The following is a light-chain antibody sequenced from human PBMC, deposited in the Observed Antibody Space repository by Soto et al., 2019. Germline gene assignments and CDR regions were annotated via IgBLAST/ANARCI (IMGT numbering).Light chain of an antibody. CDR1: NIGRKS. J-gene: IGLJ2*01. CDR3: QVWDSNRVQVV. CDR2: ADS. V-gene: IGLV3-21*02. Sequence: SSELTQPPSVSVAPGQTARITCGENNIGRKSVHWYQQKSGQAPVLVLYADSDRPSGIPERFSGSNSGDTATLTISRVESGDEADYFCQVWDSNRVQVVFGGGTKLTVL.